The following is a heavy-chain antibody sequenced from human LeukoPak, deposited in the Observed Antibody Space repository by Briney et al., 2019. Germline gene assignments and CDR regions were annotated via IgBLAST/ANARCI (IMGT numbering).Heavy chain of an antibody. Sequence: PGGSLRLSCAGSGLTFNRYTMHWVRQAPGKGLEWVAIISYDGQNKNYADSVRGRFTISRDNSNNTLFLQMNSLRTEDSGVYYCARDHVPYGDFERCAYDYWGQGTLVTVSS. CDR1: GLTFNRYT. CDR2: ISYDGQNK. J-gene: IGHJ4*02. D-gene: IGHD4-17*01. CDR3: ARDHVPYGDFERCAYDY. V-gene: IGHV3-30*04.